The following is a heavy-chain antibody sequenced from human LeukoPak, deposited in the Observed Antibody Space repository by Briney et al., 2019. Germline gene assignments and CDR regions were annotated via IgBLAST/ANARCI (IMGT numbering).Heavy chain of an antibody. CDR1: GDSISSGNY. V-gene: IGHV4-61*01. Sequence: SETLSLTCTVSGDSISSGNYWGWIRQPPGKGLEWIGYIYYSGSTNYNPSLKSRVTISVDTSKNQFSLKLSSVTAADTAVYYCVSVSDTAMVLHYWGQGTLVTVSS. J-gene: IGHJ4*02. CDR3: VSVSDTAMVLHY. CDR2: IYYSGST. D-gene: IGHD5-18*01.